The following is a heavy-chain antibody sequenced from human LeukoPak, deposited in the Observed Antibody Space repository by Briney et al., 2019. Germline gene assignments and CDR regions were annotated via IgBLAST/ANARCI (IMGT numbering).Heavy chain of an antibody. J-gene: IGHJ4*02. D-gene: IGHD6-13*01. CDR3: ARFQGSSSWLYYFDY. CDR2: ISSSGSTI. CDR1: GFTFSDYY. Sequence: GGSLRLSCAASGFTFSDYYMSWIRQAPGKGLKWVSYISSSGSTIYYADSVKGRFSISRDNAKNSLYLQMNSLRAEDTAVYYCARFQGSSSWLYYFDYWGQGTLVTVSS. V-gene: IGHV3-11*01.